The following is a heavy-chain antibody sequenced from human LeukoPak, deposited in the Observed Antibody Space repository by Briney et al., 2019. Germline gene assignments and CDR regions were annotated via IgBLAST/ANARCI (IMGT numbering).Heavy chain of an antibody. CDR1: GGSISSGGYY. J-gene: IGHJ3*02. CDR3: ARDQSLSGSYKLGAFDI. V-gene: IGHV4-31*03. D-gene: IGHD1-26*01. CDR2: IYYSGST. Sequence: SETLSLTCTVSGGSISSGGYYWSWIRQHPGKGLEWIGYIYYSGSTYYNPSLKSRVTISVDTSKNQFSLKPSSVTAADTAVYYCARDQSLSGSYKLGAFDIWGQGTMVTVSS.